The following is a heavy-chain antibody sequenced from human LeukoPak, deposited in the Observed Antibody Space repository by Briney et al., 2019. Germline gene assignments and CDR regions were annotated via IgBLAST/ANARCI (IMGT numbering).Heavy chain of an antibody. CDR3: AREHRYYDSSL. J-gene: IGHJ4*02. D-gene: IGHD3-22*01. V-gene: IGHV4-30-2*06. Sequence: SETLSLTCTLSGGALRSGGYYWHWIRQFPGKGLEWIGYIYHSGSTYYNPSLKSRVTISVDRSKNQFSLKLSSVTAADTAVYYCAREHRYYDSSLWGQGTLVTVSS. CDR2: IYHSGST. CDR1: GGALRSGGYY.